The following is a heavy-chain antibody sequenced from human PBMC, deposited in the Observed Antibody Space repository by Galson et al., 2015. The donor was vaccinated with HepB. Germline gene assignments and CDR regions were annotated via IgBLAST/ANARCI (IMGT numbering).Heavy chain of an antibody. Sequence: QSGAEVKKSGESLKISCKGSGYSFPNYWIGWVRQKPGKGLEWMGIIFPGDSDTTYSPSVQGQVTISADKSTSTAYLQWSSLKASDTAMYYCARSHDDYAPAPFDLWGRGTLVTVSS. V-gene: IGHV5-51*03. J-gene: IGHJ2*01. D-gene: IGHD4-17*01. CDR3: ARSHDDYAPAPFDL. CDR1: GYSFPNYW. CDR2: IFPGDSDT.